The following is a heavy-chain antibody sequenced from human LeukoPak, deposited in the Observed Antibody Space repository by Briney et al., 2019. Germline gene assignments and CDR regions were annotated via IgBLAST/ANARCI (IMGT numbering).Heavy chain of an antibody. J-gene: IGHJ4*02. V-gene: IGHV1-2*02. CDR1: GYTFTGYY. D-gene: IGHD7-27*01. CDR2: INPNSGGT. Sequence: GASVKVSCKASGYTFTGYYMHWVRQAPGQGLEWMGWINPNSGGTNYAQKFQGRVTMTRDTSISTAYMELSRLRSDDTAVYYCARAVSLTGPGDAFDIWGQGTLVTVSS. CDR3: ARAVSLTGPGDAFDI.